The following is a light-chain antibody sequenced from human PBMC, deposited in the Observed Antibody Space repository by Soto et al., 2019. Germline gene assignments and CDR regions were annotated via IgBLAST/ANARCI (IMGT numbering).Light chain of an antibody. CDR3: QQYGSSPIT. Sequence: DIAMTQSPDSLAVSPRGWATINCKSSKNVFYSTYKKTYLAWYQQKPGQPPRLLISWASIRQSGVPERFSGSGSGTEFTLTITRLEPEDFAVYYCQQYGSSPITFGQGTRLEIK. J-gene: IGKJ5*01. CDR1: KNVFYSTYKKTY. CDR2: WAS. V-gene: IGKV4-1*01.